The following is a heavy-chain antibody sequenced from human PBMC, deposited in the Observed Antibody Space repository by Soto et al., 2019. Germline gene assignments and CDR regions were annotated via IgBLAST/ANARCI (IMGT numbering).Heavy chain of an antibody. J-gene: IGHJ6*03. Sequence: EVQLLESGGDLVQPGGPLRLSCAASGFTFSDYDMSWVRQAPGKGLEWVSTISGSGDSTYHADSVKGRFTISRDNSKNMVYLQMNSLGAGDTATYYWAKGGNTNNHYYDYMDVWGKGTTVTVSS. D-gene: IGHD2-2*01. CDR1: GFTFSDYD. V-gene: IGHV3-23*01. CDR3: AKGGNTNNHYYDYMDV. CDR2: ISGSGDST.